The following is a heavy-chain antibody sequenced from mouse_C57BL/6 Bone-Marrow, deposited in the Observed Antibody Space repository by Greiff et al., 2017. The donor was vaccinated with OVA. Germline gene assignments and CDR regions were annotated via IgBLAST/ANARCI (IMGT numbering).Heavy chain of an antibody. CDR2: ISSGGDYI. J-gene: IGHJ2*01. D-gene: IGHD1-1*02. V-gene: IGHV5-9-1*02. CDR3: TRGGYKGYYFDY. CDR1: GFTFSSYA. Sequence: EVQVVESGEGLVKPGGSLKLSCAASGFTFSSYAMSWVRQTPEKRLEWVAYISSGGDYIYYADTVKGRFTISRDNARNTLYLQMSSLKSEDTAMYYCTRGGYKGYYFDYWGQGTTLTVSS.